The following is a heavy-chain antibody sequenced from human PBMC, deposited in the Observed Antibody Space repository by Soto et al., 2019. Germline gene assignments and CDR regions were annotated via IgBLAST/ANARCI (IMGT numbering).Heavy chain of an antibody. CDR2: IYHSGST. Sequence: SETLSLTCAVSGGSISSGGYSWSWIRQPPGKGLEWIGYIYHSGSTYYNPSLKSRVTISVDRSKNQFSLKLSSVTAADTAVYYCARGGELEPFAYWGQGTLVTVSS. CDR3: ARGGELEPFAY. CDR1: GGSISSGGYS. J-gene: IGHJ4*02. V-gene: IGHV4-30-2*01. D-gene: IGHD1-1*01.